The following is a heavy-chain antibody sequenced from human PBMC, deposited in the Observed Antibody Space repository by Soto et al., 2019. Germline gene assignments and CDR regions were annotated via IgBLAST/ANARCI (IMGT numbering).Heavy chain of an antibody. CDR3: ARELVQSPWELRKWFDP. V-gene: IGHV1-3*01. CDR1: GYTFTSYA. J-gene: IGHJ5*02. Sequence: GXSVKVSFKASGYTFTSYAMHLVRHSPGQRLEWMGWINAVNGNTKYSQKFQGRVTITADESTSTAYMELSSLRSEETAVYYCARELVQSPWELRKWFDPWGQGTLVTSPQ. CDR2: INAVNGNT. D-gene: IGHD1-26*01.